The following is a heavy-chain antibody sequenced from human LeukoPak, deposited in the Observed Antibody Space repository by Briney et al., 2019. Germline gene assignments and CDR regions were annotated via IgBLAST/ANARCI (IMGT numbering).Heavy chain of an antibody. CDR2: ISSSSSYI. V-gene: IGHV3-21*01. Sequence: PGGSLRLSCAASGFTFSSYSMNWVRQAPGKGLEWVSSISSSSSYIYYADSVKGRFTISRDNAKNSLYLQMNSLRAEDTAVYYCSRVLAYSRSSVDYWGQGTLVTVSS. D-gene: IGHD6-6*01. CDR1: GFTFSSYS. CDR3: SRVLAYSRSSVDY. J-gene: IGHJ4*02.